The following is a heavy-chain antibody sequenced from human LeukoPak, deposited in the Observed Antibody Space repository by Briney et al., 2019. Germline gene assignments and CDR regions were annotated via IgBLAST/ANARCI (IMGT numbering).Heavy chain of an antibody. CDR3: ASGSEWAYFDY. V-gene: IGHV4-38-2*02. D-gene: IGHD3-10*01. J-gene: IGHJ4*02. Sequence: PSETLSPTCTVSGYSISSGYYWGWIRQPPGKGLEWIGSIYYSGSTYYNPSLKSRVTISEDTSKNQFSLKLSSVTAADTAVYYCASGSEWAYFDYWGQGTLVTVSS. CDR1: GYSISSGYY. CDR2: IYYSGST.